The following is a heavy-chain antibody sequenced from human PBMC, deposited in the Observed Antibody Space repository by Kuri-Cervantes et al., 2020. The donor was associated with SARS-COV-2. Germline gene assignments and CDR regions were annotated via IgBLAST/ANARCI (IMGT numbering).Heavy chain of an antibody. V-gene: IGHV3-53*01. D-gene: IGHD6-13*01. CDR1: GLTVSSNY. CDR2: IYSGGST. Sequence: ETLSLTCAASGLTVSSNYMSWVRQAPGKGLEWVSVIYSGGSTYYADSVKGRFTISRDNSKNTLYLQMNSLRAEDTAVYYCAKTEQMGGAFDIWGQGTMVTVSS. J-gene: IGHJ3*02. CDR3: AKTEQMGGAFDI.